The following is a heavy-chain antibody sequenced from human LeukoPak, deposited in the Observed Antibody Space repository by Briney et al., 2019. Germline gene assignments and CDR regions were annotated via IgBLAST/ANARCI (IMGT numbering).Heavy chain of an antibody. V-gene: IGHV4-39*01. CDR3: ARYDSWSDYYMDV. D-gene: IGHD3-3*01. CDR1: GGSISSSSYY. Sequence: PSETLSLTCTVSGGSISSSSYYWGWIRQPPGKGLEWIGSIYYSGSTYYNPSLKSRVTISVDTSKNQFSLKLSSVTAADTAVYYCARYDSWSDYYMDVWGKGTTVTVSS. CDR2: IYYSGST. J-gene: IGHJ6*03.